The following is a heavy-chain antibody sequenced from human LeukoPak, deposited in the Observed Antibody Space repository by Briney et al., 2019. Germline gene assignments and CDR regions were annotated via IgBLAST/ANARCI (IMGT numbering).Heavy chain of an antibody. CDR3: ARRVYSSSRVDY. V-gene: IGHV4-39*07. CDR1: GGSISSSTSY. J-gene: IGHJ4*02. Sequence: SETLSLTCTVSGGSISSSTSYWGWVRQSPGKGLESIGILFYTGSTYYNPSLKSRVTMSKDTSRNQFSLKLSSVTAADTAVYYCARRVYSSSRVDYWGQGTLVTVSS. D-gene: IGHD6-6*01. CDR2: LFYTGST.